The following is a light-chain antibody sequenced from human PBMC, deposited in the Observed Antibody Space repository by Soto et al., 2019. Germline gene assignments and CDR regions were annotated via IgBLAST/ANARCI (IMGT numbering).Light chain of an antibody. CDR3: QQYYAIPRT. CDR1: QSVLDRSNNKNY. CDR2: WAS. Sequence: DIVLTQSPDSLAVSLGERAIINCSSSQSVLDRSNNKNYLTWYQQKPGQPPKPLIYWASTREFGVPDRFSGSGSGTDLTLTISSLQAEDVALYYCQQYYAIPRTFGQGTKVEIK. V-gene: IGKV4-1*01. J-gene: IGKJ1*01.